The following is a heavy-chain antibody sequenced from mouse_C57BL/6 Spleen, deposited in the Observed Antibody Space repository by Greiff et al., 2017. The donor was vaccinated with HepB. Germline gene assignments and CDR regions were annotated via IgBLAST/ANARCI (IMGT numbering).Heavy chain of an antibody. CDR2: IYPGSGST. V-gene: IGHV1-55*01. J-gene: IGHJ4*01. Sequence: QVHVKQPGAELVKPGASVKMSCKASGYTFTSYWITWVKQRPGQGLEWIGDIYPGSGSTNYNEKFKSKATLTVDTSSSTAYMQLSSLTSEDSAVYYCARGPITTVVEGAMDYWGQGTSVTVSS. CDR1: GYTFTSYW. CDR3: ARGPITTVVEGAMDY. D-gene: IGHD1-1*01.